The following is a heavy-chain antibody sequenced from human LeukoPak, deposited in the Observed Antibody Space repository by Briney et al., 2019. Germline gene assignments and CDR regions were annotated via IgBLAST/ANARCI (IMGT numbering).Heavy chain of an antibody. Sequence: PGGSLRLSCAASEFSVGSSCMTWVRQAPGKGLEWVSAISGSGGSTYYADSVKGRFTISRDNSKNTLYLQMNSLRAEDTAVYYCAKDLGRLVPYYYYYYMDVWGKGTTVTVSS. CDR2: ISGSGGST. V-gene: IGHV3-23*01. CDR3: AKDLGRLVPYYYYYYMDV. CDR1: EFSVGSSC. D-gene: IGHD6-19*01. J-gene: IGHJ6*03.